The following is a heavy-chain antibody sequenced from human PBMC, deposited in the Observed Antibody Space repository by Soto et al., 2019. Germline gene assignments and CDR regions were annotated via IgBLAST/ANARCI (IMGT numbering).Heavy chain of an antibody. D-gene: IGHD3-3*01. CDR3: ARGREGGSDSLGSGYYTNWFDP. CDR2: IYSSGIT. V-gene: IGHV4-30-4*01. Sequence: PSETLSLTCTVSGYSISSGDSYWSWIRQSPGKVLEWRGYIYSSGITYYNESLKSRVSMSVDTYNNQFSLKMNSVTAADSAVYYCARGREGGSDSLGSGYYTNWFDPWGQGRLVTVSS. J-gene: IGHJ5*02. CDR1: GYSISSGDSY.